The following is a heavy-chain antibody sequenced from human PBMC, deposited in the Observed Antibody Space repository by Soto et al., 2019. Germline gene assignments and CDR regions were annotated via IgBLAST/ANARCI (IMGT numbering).Heavy chain of an antibody. CDR1: EFTFSSYG. Sequence: QAQLVESGGGVVQPGRSLRLSCAASEFTFSSYGMHWVRQAPGKGLEWVAVISYDGSNKYYADSVKGRFTISRDNSMNTLYLQMHSLRAEDTAMYYCAKDVYGDYRGYFDLWGRGTLVTVSS. CDR3: AKDVYGDYRGYFDL. J-gene: IGHJ2*01. CDR2: ISYDGSNK. D-gene: IGHD4-17*01. V-gene: IGHV3-30*18.